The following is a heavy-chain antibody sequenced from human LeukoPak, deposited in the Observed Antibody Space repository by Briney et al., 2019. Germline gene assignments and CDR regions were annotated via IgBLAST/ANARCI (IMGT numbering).Heavy chain of an antibody. V-gene: IGHV3-66*01. CDR1: GFTVSSNY. CDR2: IYSGGST. CDR3: TTDGLLRGAFDY. J-gene: IGHJ4*02. D-gene: IGHD1-26*01. Sequence: GGSLRLSCAASGFTVSSNYMSWVRQAPGKGLEWVSVIYSGGSTYYADSVKGRFTISRDNSKNTLYLQMNSLQTEDTAVYYCTTDGLLRGAFDYWGQGTLVTVSS.